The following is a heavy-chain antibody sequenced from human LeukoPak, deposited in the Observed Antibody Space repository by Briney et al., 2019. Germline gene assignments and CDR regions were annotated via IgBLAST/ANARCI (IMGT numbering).Heavy chain of an antibody. J-gene: IGHJ4*02. Sequence: ASVRFSCKTSGYTFTGYYLHWVRQAPGQGLEWMGRIDPDSGGTHYAQKFQVRVTVTRGTSITTVYMELSGLTSDDTAVYYCARVPGPYTTSRFDYWGQGTLVTVSS. CDR3: ARVPGPYTTSRFDY. D-gene: IGHD2-2*02. V-gene: IGHV1-2*02. CDR2: IDPDSGGT. CDR1: GYTFTGYY.